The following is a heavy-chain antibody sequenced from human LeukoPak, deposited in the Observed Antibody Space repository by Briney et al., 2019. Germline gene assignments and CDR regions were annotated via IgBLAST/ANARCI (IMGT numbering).Heavy chain of an antibody. Sequence: ASVKVSCKASGYTFTSYAMHWVRQAPGQRLEWMGWINAGNGNTKYSQKFQGRVTITRDTSASTAYMELSSLRSEDTAVYYCAREPRRIITMVRGVIANGPFDYWGQGTLVTVSS. D-gene: IGHD3-10*01. CDR2: INAGNGNT. V-gene: IGHV1-3*01. CDR1: GYTFTSYA. CDR3: AREPRRIITMVRGVIANGPFDY. J-gene: IGHJ4*02.